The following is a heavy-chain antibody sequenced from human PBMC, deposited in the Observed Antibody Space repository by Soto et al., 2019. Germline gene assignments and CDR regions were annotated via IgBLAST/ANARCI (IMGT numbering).Heavy chain of an antibody. Sequence: EVQVLESGGGLVQPGGSLRLSCATSGFTFSNYAMRWVRQAPGKGLEWVSGISASGGSTHYADAVKGRFTISRDNSNNTLYQHMNTLRAEDTAVYYCAKDYSTSHHFDYWGQGPLVTVSS. CDR2: ISASGGST. D-gene: IGHD2-2*01. V-gene: IGHV3-23*01. J-gene: IGHJ4*02. CDR3: AKDYSTSHHFDY. CDR1: GFTFSNYA.